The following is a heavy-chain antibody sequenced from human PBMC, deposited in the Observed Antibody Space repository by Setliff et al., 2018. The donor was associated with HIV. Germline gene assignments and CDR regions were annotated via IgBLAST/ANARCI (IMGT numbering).Heavy chain of an antibody. CDR1: GFTFSSYG. V-gene: IGHV3-74*01. D-gene: IGHD3-22*01. CDR2: ISPDGRST. J-gene: IGHJ3*02. Sequence: GGSLRLSCAAFGFTFSSYGMSWVRQVPGKGLVWVARISPDGRSTTHADAVKGRFTISRDNAKNTLYLHMNSLRAEDTSVYHCALVGGITVPPDGFDIWGQGTMVTVSS. CDR3: ALVGGITVPPDGFDI.